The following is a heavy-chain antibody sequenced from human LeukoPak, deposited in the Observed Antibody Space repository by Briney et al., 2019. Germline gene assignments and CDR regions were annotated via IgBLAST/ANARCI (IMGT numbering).Heavy chain of an antibody. V-gene: IGHV1-69*05. J-gene: IGHJ5*02. Sequence: SVKVSCKASGGTFSSYAISWVRQAPGQGFEWMGRIIPIFGTANYAQKFQGRVTITTDESTSTAYMELSSLRSEDTAVYYCARDYLIAAAVGNWFDPWGQGTLVTVSS. CDR3: ARDYLIAAAVGNWFDP. CDR2: IIPIFGTA. D-gene: IGHD6-13*01. CDR1: GGTFSSYA.